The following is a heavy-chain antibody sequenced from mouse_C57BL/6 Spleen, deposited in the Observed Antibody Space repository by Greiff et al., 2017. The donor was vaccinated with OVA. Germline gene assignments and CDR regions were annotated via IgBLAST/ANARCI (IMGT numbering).Heavy chain of an antibody. Sequence: QVQLQQPGAELVRPGSSVKLSCKASGYTFTSYWMHWVKQRPIQGLEWIGNIDPSDSETHYNQKFKDKATLTVDKSSSTAYMQLSSLTSEDSAVYYCARSHITTVPFAYWGQGTLVTVSA. CDR3: ARSHITTVPFAY. J-gene: IGHJ3*01. V-gene: IGHV1-52*01. D-gene: IGHD1-1*01. CDR1: GYTFTSYW. CDR2: IDPSDSET.